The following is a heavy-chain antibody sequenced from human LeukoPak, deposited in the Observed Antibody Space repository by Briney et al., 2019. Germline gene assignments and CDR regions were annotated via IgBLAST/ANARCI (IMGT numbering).Heavy chain of an antibody. Sequence: GASVKVSFKASGGTFSSYAISWVRQAPGQGREWMGGIIPIFGTANYTQKFQGRVTITADKSTSTAYMELSSLRSEDTAVYYCARDRVGYCSSTSCYHFDYWGQGTLVTVSS. CDR2: IIPIFGTA. D-gene: IGHD2-2*01. CDR1: GGTFSSYA. J-gene: IGHJ4*02. CDR3: ARDRVGYCSSTSCYHFDY. V-gene: IGHV1-69*06.